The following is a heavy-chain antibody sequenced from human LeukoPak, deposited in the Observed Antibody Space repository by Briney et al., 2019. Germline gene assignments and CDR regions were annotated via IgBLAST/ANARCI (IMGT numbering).Heavy chain of an antibody. D-gene: IGHD3-3*01. J-gene: IGHJ4*02. CDR1: GDSISSGGYY. CDR3: ATQDYDFWSGYFDY. CDR2: IYHSGST. V-gene: IGHV4-30-2*01. Sequence: SETLSLTCTVSGDSISSGGYYWSWIRQPPGKGLEWIRYIYHSGSTYYNPSLKSRVTISVDRSKNQFSLKLSSVTAADTAVYYCATQDYDFWSGYFDYWGQGTLVTVSS.